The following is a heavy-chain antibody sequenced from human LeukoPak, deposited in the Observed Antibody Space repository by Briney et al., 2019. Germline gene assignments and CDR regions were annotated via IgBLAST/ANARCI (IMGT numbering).Heavy chain of an antibody. CDR2: ISGSSGII. V-gene: IGHV3-48*01. CDR1: GFTFNTYT. CDR3: ARIGYCSSTSCYDAFDI. J-gene: IGHJ3*02. Sequence: GGSLRLSCAASGFTFNTYTMNWVRQAPGKGLEWVSYISGSSGIIDYADSVRGRFTISRDNAKNSLYLQMNSLRAEDTAVYYCARIGYCSSTSCYDAFDIWGQGTMVTVSS. D-gene: IGHD2-2*01.